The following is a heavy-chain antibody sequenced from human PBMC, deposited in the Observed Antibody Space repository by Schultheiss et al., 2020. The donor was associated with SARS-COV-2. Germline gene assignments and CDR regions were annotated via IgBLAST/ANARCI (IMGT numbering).Heavy chain of an antibody. CDR1: GFTFSSYA. V-gene: IGHV3-23*01. CDR2: ISGSGGST. CDR3: ARALSTWTLLN. D-gene: IGHD3-3*02. Sequence: GESLKISCAASGFTFSSYAMSWVRQAPGKGLEWVSAISGSGGSTYYADSVKGRFTISRDNSKNTLYLQMNSLRAEDTAVYYCARALSTWTLLNWGQGTLVTVSS. J-gene: IGHJ4*02.